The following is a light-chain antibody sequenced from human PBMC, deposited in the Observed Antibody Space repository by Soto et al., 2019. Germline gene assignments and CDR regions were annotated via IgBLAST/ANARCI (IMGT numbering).Light chain of an antibody. CDR2: GST. CDR3: QSYDRSLGGYV. V-gene: IGLV1-40*01. Sequence: QSVLTQPPSVSGAPGQRVTISCTGSSSNTGAGYDVHWYQQVPGTAPKLLIFGSTNRPSGVPDRFSGSKSGSSASLAITGLQAEDEADYYCQSYDRSLGGYVFGPGTKVTVL. CDR1: SSNTGAGYD. J-gene: IGLJ1*01.